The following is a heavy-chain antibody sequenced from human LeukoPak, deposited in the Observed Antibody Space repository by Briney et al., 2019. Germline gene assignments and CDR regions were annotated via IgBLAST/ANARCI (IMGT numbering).Heavy chain of an antibody. Sequence: PSETLSLTCAVYGGSFIGYYWSWIRQPPGKGLERIGEINHSGGANYNPSLKSRVTISADTSKSQFSLKLGSVTAADTAVYYCARVPLRFLEPFDYWGQGTLVTVSS. CDR1: GGSFIGYY. V-gene: IGHV4-34*01. CDR2: INHSGGA. D-gene: IGHD3-3*01. CDR3: ARVPLRFLEPFDY. J-gene: IGHJ4*02.